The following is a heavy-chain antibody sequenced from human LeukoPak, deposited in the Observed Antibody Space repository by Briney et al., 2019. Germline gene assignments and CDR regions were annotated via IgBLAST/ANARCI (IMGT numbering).Heavy chain of an antibody. CDR3: ARALPDSSGWYDDAFDI. Sequence: SQTLSLTCAISGDSVSSNSAAWNWIRQSPSRGLEWLGRTYYRSKWYNDYAVSVKSRITINPDTSKNQFSLQLNSVTPEDTAVYYCARALPDSSGWYDDAFDIWGQGTMVTVSS. V-gene: IGHV6-1*01. D-gene: IGHD6-19*01. CDR1: GDSVSSNSAA. CDR2: TYYRSKWYN. J-gene: IGHJ3*02.